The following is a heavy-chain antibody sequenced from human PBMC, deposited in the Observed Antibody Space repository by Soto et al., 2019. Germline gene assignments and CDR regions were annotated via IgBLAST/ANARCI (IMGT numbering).Heavy chain of an antibody. V-gene: IGHV1-3*01. CDR1: GYIFTSYA. Sequence: ASVKVSCKASGYIFTSYAMHWVRQAPGQRLEWMGCINAGNGNTKYSQKFQGRVTIARDTSANTAYMELSSLRSEDTAVYYCARDYCSSTSCVLDYWGQGTLVTVSS. CDR3: ARDYCSSTSCVLDY. J-gene: IGHJ4*02. D-gene: IGHD2-2*01. CDR2: INAGNGNT.